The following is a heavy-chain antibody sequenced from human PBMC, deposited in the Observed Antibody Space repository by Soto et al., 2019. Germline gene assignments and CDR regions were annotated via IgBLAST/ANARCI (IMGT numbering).Heavy chain of an antibody. Sequence: LXLXCTASGFPFPSXTMNWVGQAPGKGLEWVSSISHSIIEIYYADSVKGRFTIARDNSKNTVYVQMNSLRADYTAVYQCAKGQNSGTYRFHFDYWGQGALGTVSS. D-gene: IGHD1-26*01. CDR3: AKGQNSGTYRFHFDY. CDR1: GFPFPSXT. J-gene: IGHJ4*02. V-gene: IGHV3-21*04. CDR2: ISHSIIEI.